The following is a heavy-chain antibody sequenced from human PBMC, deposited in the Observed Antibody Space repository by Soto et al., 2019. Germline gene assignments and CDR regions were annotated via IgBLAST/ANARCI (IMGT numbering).Heavy chain of an antibody. CDR1: GYTFTNYG. CDR3: AREDQSAYYYYHMDF. J-gene: IGHJ6*02. V-gene: IGHV1-18*01. CDR2: ISGYNGNT. Sequence: ASVKVSCKASGYTFTNYGFSWVRQAPGQGLEWMGWISGYNGNTKYAEKFQGRVTMTTDTSTSTAHMELRSLRSDDTAVYYCAREDQSAYYYYHMDFWGQGTAVTVSS.